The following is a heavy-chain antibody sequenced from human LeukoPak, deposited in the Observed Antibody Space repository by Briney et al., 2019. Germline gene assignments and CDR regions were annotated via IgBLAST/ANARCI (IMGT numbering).Heavy chain of an antibody. CDR2: PNWNGGNT. Sequence: SGGSLRLSCAASGFTFRGYWMLWVPHVPGKGRECVSDPNWNGGNTGYTDSVKGRFTISTDNPKNSLYLQMNSLRAEGTALYYWARYDGYYDSSGYIAFDIWGQGTMVTVSS. J-gene: IGHJ3*02. CDR3: ARYDGYYDSSGYIAFDI. D-gene: IGHD3-22*01. CDR1: GFTFRGYW. V-gene: IGHV3-20*04.